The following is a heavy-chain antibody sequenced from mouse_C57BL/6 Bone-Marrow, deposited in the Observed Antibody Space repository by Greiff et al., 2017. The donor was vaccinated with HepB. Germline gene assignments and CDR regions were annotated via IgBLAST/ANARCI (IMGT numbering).Heavy chain of an antibody. D-gene: IGHD2-3*01. J-gene: IGHJ2*01. V-gene: IGHV5-4*03. CDR2: ISDGGSYT. CDR1: GFTFSSYA. CDR3: ARVGGYYSFDY. Sequence: DVMLVESGGGLVKPGGSLKLSCAASGFTFSSYAMSWVRQTPEKRLEWVATISDGGSYTYYPDNVKGRFTISRDNAKNNLYLQMSHLKSEDTAMYYCARVGGYYSFDYWGQGTTLTVSS.